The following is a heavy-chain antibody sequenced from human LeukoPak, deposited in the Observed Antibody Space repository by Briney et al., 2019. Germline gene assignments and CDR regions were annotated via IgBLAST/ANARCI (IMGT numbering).Heavy chain of an antibody. V-gene: IGHV1-2*02. CDR3: ARVEGNTATLED. J-gene: IGHJ4*02. D-gene: IGHD5-18*01. CDR1: GYTFSAYY. Sequence: ASVKVSCKASGYTFSAYYVQWVRQAPGQGLEWMGYINPNSGGTKYAQKSQGRVNLTRDTAISTAYIELSRLRSDDTAVYYCARVEGNTATLEDWGQGTLVTVSS. CDR2: INPNSGGT.